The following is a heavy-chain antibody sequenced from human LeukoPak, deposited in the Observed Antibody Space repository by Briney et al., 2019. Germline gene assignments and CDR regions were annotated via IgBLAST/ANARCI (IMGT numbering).Heavy chain of an antibody. Sequence: GGSLRLSCAASGFTFSSYAMSWVRQAPGKGLEWVSYISSSSSTIYYADSVKGRFTISRDNAKNSLYLQMNSLRAEDTAVYYCARGWEYSSSSGFDYWGQGTLVTVSS. CDR3: ARGWEYSSSSGFDY. D-gene: IGHD6-6*01. CDR1: GFTFSSYA. V-gene: IGHV3-48*01. CDR2: ISSSSSTI. J-gene: IGHJ4*02.